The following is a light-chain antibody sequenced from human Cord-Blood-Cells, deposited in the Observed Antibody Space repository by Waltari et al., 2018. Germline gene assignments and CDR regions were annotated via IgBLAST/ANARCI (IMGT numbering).Light chain of an antibody. CDR3: QQSYRTPLT. CDR2: AAS. V-gene: IGKV1-39*01. Sequence: DIQMTQSPSSLSASVGDRVTITCRASQGSSSYLNWYQQKPGKAPKLLLYAASSLQIGVPSRFSGSGSGTDFTLTISSLPPEDFATYYCQQSYRTPLTVGGGTKVGIK. J-gene: IGKJ4*01. CDR1: QGSSSY.